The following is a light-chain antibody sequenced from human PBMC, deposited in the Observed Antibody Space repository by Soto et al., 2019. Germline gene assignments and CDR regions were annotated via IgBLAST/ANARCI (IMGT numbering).Light chain of an antibody. V-gene: IGKV3-20*01. CDR3: QQYGSSTGT. CDR2: GAS. Sequence: EIVLTQSPGTLSFSPGERATLSCRASQSVDSSYLAWYQQKPGQAPRLLIYGASIRATGIPDRFSGSGSGTDFTLTMNRLQPEDFAVYYCQQYGSSTGTFGPGTKVDIK. J-gene: IGKJ3*01. CDR1: QSVDSSY.